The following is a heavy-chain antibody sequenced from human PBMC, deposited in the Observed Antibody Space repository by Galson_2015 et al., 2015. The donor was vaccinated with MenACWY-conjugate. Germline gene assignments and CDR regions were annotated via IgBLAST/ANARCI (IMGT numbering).Heavy chain of an antibody. V-gene: IGHV3-48*04. Sequence: SLKLSCAASGFTFSSYSMNWVRQAPGKGLEWVAYISSSSSTIYYADTVKGRFTISRDNAKDSLYLQMNSLRAEDTAVYYCARDASSLVVAAASYFYYYGTDVWGPGTTVTVSS. CDR2: ISSSSSTI. CDR1: GFTFSSYS. J-gene: IGHJ6*02. CDR3: ARDASSLVVAAASYFYYYGTDV. D-gene: IGHD6-13*01.